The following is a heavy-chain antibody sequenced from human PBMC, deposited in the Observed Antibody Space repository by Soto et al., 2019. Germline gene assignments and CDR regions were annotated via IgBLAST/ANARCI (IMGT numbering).Heavy chain of an antibody. CDR3: AGGIAVAGTGPRDPYYYYYYGMDV. D-gene: IGHD6-19*01. J-gene: IGHJ6*02. CDR1: GGTFSSYT. Sequence: SVKVSCKASGGTFSSYTISWVRQAPGQGLEWMGRIIPILGIANYAQKFQGRVTITADKSTSTAYMELSSLRSEDTAVYYCAGGIAVAGTGPRDPYYYYYYGMDVWGQGTTVTVSS. V-gene: IGHV1-69*02. CDR2: IIPILGIA.